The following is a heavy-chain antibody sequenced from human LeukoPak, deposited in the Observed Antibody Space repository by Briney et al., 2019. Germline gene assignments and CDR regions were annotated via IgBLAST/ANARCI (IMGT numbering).Heavy chain of an antibody. Sequence: WIRQPPGKGLEWVGRIKSKTDGGTTDYAAPVKGRFTISRDDSKNTLYLQMNSLKTEDTAVYYCTTLVGGGSVWGQGTMVTVSS. CDR3: TTLVGGGSV. V-gene: IGHV3-15*01. CDR2: IKSKTDGGTT. J-gene: IGHJ3*01. D-gene: IGHD2-15*01.